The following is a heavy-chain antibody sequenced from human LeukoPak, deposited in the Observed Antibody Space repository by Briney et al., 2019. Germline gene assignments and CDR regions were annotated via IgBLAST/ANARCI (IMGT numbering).Heavy chain of an antibody. V-gene: IGHV3-23*01. J-gene: IGHJ4*02. CDR2: ISSSGTNT. Sequence: QAGGSLRLSCAASGFNFRSSAMSWVRQAPGKGPEWVSSISSSGTNTSYADPVKGRFTISKDNSKNTLYLQMNSLRADDTAVYYCAKQLRYCSDGYCYFDYWGQGTLVTVSS. CDR3: AKQLRYCSDGYCYFDY. CDR1: GFNFRSSA. D-gene: IGHD2-15*01.